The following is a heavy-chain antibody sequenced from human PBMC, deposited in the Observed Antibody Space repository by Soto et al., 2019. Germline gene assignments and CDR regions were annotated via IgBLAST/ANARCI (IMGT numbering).Heavy chain of an antibody. V-gene: IGHV1-69*13. CDR3: ARDSYYDSSGYYYYYGMDV. Sequence: SVKVSCKASGGTFSSYAISWVRQAPGQGLEWMGGIIPIFGTANYAQKFQGRVTITADESTSTAYMELSSLRSEDTAVYYCARDSYYDSSGYYYYYGMDVWGQGTTVTVSS. CDR1: GGTFSSYA. CDR2: IIPIFGTA. D-gene: IGHD3-22*01. J-gene: IGHJ6*02.